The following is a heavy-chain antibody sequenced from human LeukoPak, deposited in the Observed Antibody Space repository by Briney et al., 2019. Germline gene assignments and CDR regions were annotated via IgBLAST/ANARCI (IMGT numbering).Heavy chain of an antibody. CDR3: AKPPNPYYYYYGMDV. Sequence: GGSLRLSCAASGFTFSSYGMHWVRQAPGKGLEWVAVISYDGSNKYYADSVKGRFTISRDNSKNTLYLQMNSLRAEDTAVYYCAKPPNPYYYYYGMDVWGQGTTVTVSS. CDR2: ISYDGSNK. J-gene: IGHJ6*02. V-gene: IGHV3-30*18. CDR1: GFTFSSYG.